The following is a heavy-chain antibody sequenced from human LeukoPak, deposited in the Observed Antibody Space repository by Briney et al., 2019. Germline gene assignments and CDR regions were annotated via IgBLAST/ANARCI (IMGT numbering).Heavy chain of an antibody. CDR2: IYSGGST. V-gene: IGHV3-53*01. CDR3: ARFFPDLCCGAFDI. Sequence: GGSLRLSCAASGFTVSSNYMSWVRQAPGKGLEWVSVIYSGGSTYYADSVKGRFTISRDNSKNTLYLQMNSLRAEDTAVYYCARFFPDLCCGAFDIWGQGTMVTVSS. CDR1: GFTVSSNY. J-gene: IGHJ3*02. D-gene: IGHD2-15*01.